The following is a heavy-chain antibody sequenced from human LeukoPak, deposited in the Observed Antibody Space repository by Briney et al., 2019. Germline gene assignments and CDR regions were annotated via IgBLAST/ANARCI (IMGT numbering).Heavy chain of an antibody. J-gene: IGHJ4*02. CDR2: ISSSSSYI. Sequence: GVSLRLSCAASGFTFSSYSMNWVRQVPGKGLEWVSSISSSSSYIYYADSVKGRFTIYRDNAMNSLYLQMNSLRAEDTAVYYCAVVAGEDPEDPFDFWGQGTLVTVSS. CDR1: GFTFSSYS. D-gene: IGHD2-15*01. CDR3: AVVAGEDPEDPFDF. V-gene: IGHV3-21*01.